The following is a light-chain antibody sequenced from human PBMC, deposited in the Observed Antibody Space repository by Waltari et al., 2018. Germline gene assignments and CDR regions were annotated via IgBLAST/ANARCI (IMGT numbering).Light chain of an antibody. Sequence: VLTQSPGTLSLSPGERATLSCRASQSITKKFFAWYQQKPGQAPRLLIYGASSRAAGILDRFSGSGSGTDFTLTISRLEPEDSAVYYCQQYGSSVMYTFGQGTKLEIK. V-gene: IGKV3-20*01. CDR1: QSITKKF. CDR2: GAS. CDR3: QQYGSSVMYT. J-gene: IGKJ2*01.